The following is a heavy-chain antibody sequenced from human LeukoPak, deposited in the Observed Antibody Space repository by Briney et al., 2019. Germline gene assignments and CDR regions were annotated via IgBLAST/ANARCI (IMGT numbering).Heavy chain of an antibody. CDR2: ISGPGGNT. CDR3: AKKVGGVYAFDI. V-gene: IGHV3-23*01. CDR1: GFTFSSYA. J-gene: IGHJ3*02. D-gene: IGHD3-16*01. Sequence: QPGGSLRLSCAASGFTFSSYAMNWVRQAPGKGLEWVSGISGPGGNTYYADSVKGRFTISRDNSKNTLYVQMNSLRAEDTAVYYCAKKVGGVYAFDIWGQGTMVTVSS.